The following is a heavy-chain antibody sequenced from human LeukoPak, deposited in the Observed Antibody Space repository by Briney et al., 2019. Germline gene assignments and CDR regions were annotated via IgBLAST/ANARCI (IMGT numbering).Heavy chain of an antibody. V-gene: IGHV3-23*01. CDR3: AGEILSGYYMDV. D-gene: IGHD2/OR15-2a*01. CDR1: GFTFSSYA. J-gene: IGHJ6*03. Sequence: AGGSLRLSCAASGFTFSSYAMSWVRQAPGKGLECFSGFSGSGGSTYYADSVKGRFTISRDNSKNTLYLQMNSLRAEDTAVYYCAGEILSGYYMDVWGKGTTVTVSS. CDR2: FSGSGGST.